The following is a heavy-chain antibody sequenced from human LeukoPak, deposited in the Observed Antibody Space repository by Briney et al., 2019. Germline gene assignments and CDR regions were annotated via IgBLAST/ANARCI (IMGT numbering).Heavy chain of an antibody. J-gene: IGHJ4*02. CDR3: AVGGVVPAAISWGRAGY. CDR2: IIPILGIA. V-gene: IGHV1-69*02. Sequence: SVKVSCKASGGTFSSYTISWVRQAPGQGLEWMGRIIPILGIANYAQKFRGRVTITADKSTSTAYMELSSLRSEDTAVYYCAVGGVVPAAISWGRAGYWGQGTQVTVSS. D-gene: IGHD2-2*01. CDR1: GGTFSSYT.